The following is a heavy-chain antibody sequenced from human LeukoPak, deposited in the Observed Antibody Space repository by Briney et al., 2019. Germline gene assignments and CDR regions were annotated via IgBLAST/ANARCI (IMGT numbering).Heavy chain of an antibody. J-gene: IGHJ6*02. CDR1: GYTFTSYY. Sequence: GAPVKVSCKASGYTFTSYYMHWVRQAPGQGLEWMGIINPSGGSTSYAQKFQGRVTMTRDTSTSTVYMELSSLRSEDTAVYYCARGGSSSSSWYGCYYGMDVWGQGTTVTVSS. CDR3: ARGGSSSSSWYGCYYGMDV. CDR2: INPSGGST. V-gene: IGHV1-46*01. D-gene: IGHD6-13*01.